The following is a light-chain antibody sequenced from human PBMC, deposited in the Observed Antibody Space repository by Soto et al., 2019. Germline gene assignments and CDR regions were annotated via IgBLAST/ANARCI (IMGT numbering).Light chain of an antibody. CDR2: DVS. J-gene: IGLJ1*01. CDR1: SSDVGGYNY. CDR3: SSYSTSSIPYV. V-gene: IGLV2-14*01. Sequence: QSVLTQPASVSGSPGQSITISCTGTSSDVGGYNYVSWYQQHPGKAPKGMIYDVSNRPSWVSDRFSGSKSGNTASLTISGLQAEDEADYYCSSYSTSSIPYVFGTGTKVTVL.